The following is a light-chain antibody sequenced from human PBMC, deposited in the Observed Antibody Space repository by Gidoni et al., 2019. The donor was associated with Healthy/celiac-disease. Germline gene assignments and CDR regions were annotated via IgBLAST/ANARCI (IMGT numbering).Light chain of an antibody. Sequence: IVLPQSPVTLSLSPGERATLSCRASQSVSSSYVAWYQQKPGQATRLLIYGASSRATGIADRSSGSGAGTDVTLTSSRLEHEDVAVYYWQQYGSSPGWTFGQXTKVEIK. V-gene: IGKV3-20*01. CDR3: QQYGSSPGWT. CDR1: QSVSSSY. J-gene: IGKJ1*01. CDR2: GAS.